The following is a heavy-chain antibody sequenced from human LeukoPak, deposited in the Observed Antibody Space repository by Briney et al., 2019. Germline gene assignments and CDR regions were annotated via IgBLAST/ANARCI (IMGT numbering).Heavy chain of an antibody. V-gene: IGHV4-39*01. J-gene: IGHJ5*02. CDR2: IYYSGST. D-gene: IGHD3-10*01. CDR1: GGSISSSSYY. CDR3: ARLPMVRGVIKSSWFDP. Sequence: SETLSLTCTVSGGSISSSSYYWGWIRQPPGTGLEWIGSIYYSGSTYYNPSLKSRVTISVDTSKNQFSLKLSSVTAADTAVYYCARLPMVRGVIKSSWFDPWGQGTLVTVSS.